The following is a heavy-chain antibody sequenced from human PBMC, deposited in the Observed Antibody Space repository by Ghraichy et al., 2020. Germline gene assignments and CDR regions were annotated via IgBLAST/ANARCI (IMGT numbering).Heavy chain of an antibody. CDR1: GYAFNNYG. CDR2: INTHDDNT. D-gene: IGHD3-16*01. Sequence: ASVKVSCKASGYAFNNYGINWVRQAPGQGLEWMGWINTHDDNTDLAQRFQGIVTLTTDTSTRTAYMELRSLRSDDTAMYYCARSSLRFGNVAFWGQGILVTVSS. CDR3: ARSSLRFGNVAF. J-gene: IGHJ4*02. V-gene: IGHV1-18*01.